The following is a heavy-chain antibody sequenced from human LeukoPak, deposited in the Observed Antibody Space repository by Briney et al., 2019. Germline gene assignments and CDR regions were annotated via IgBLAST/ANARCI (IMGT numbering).Heavy chain of an antibody. CDR2: IHYSGST. J-gene: IGHJ3*02. V-gene: IGHV4-59*01. Sequence: PSETLSLTCTVSGDSISSYYWSWIRQPPGKGLEWIGYIHYSGSTNYNPSLKSRVTISVDTSKNQFSLKLSSVTAADTAVYYCARGKTYYDISKDAFDIWGQGTMVTVSS. D-gene: IGHD3-22*01. CDR3: ARGKTYYDISKDAFDI. CDR1: GDSISSYY.